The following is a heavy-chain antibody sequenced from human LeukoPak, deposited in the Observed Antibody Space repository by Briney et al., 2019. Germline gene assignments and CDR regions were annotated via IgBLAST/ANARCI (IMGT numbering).Heavy chain of an antibody. V-gene: IGHV4-59*01. J-gene: IGHJ3*02. Sequence: PSETLSLTCTVSGGSISSYYWSGIRQPPGKGLEWIGYVLNSGRTNLNPSIRSRATMSVDTSKNQFSLKLSSLTAADTAVYYCAGRQHIVAVTATRGSFDMWGQGTMVTVSS. CDR2: VLNSGRT. D-gene: IGHD2-21*02. CDR3: AGRQHIVAVTATRGSFDM. CDR1: GGSISSYY.